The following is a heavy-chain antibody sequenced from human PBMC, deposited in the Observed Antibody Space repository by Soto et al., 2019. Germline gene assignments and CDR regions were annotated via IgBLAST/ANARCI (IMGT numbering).Heavy chain of an antibody. CDR3: ARAAVKLGATLFDS. D-gene: IGHD1-26*01. CDR2: INHSGFT. Sequence: XETLSLTCAVSGGSRRGHYWSWIRQSPEKGLEWIGEINHSGFTNYNPTLKSRVTISRDASKNQFSLRLSSMTAADSAVYFCARAAVKLGATLFDSWGQGTLVTVS. J-gene: IGHJ4*02. V-gene: IGHV4-34*01. CDR1: GGSRRGHY.